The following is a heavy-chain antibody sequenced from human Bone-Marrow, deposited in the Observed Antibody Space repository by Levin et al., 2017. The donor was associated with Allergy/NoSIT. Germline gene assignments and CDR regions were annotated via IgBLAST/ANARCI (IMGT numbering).Heavy chain of an antibody. CDR1: GFTFDDYA. CDR3: AKDTYYYGSGSYYTGRNAFDS. D-gene: IGHD3-10*01. V-gene: IGHV3-9*01. Sequence: SLKISCAASGFTFDDYAMHWVRQAPGKGLEWVSGISWNSGSIGYADSVKGRFTISRDNAKNSLYLQMNSLRAEDTALYYCAKDTYYYGSGSYYTGRNAFDSWGQGTMVTVSS. CDR2: ISWNSGSI. J-gene: IGHJ3*02.